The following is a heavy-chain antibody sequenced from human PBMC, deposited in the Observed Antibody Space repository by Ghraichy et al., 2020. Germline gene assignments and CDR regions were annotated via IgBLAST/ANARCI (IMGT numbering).Heavy chain of an antibody. V-gene: IGHV3-7*01. J-gene: IGHJ4*02. CDR3: ARAAYYYDRSDY. CDR2: IKQDGSEK. Sequence: GGSLRLSCTASGFTLIDYWMGWVRQAPGKGLEWVANIKQDGSEKHYVGSVEGRFTISRDNAKNSVYLQMNSLRAEDTAVYYCARAAYYYDRSDYWGRGTLVTVSS. D-gene: IGHD3-22*01. CDR1: GFTLIDYW.